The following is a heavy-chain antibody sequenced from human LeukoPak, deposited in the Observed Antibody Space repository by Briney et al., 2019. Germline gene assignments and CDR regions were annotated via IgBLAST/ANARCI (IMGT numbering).Heavy chain of an antibody. CDR2: ISGSGGST. CDR1: GFTFSSYA. Sequence: GGSLRLSCAASGFTFSSYAMSWVRQAPGKGLEWVSAISGSGGSTYYADSVKGRFTISRDNAKNSLYLQMNSLRAEDTAVYYCARAGAHYYDSSLYYFDYWGQGTLVTVSS. CDR3: ARAGAHYYDSSLYYFDY. V-gene: IGHV3-23*01. D-gene: IGHD3-22*01. J-gene: IGHJ4*02.